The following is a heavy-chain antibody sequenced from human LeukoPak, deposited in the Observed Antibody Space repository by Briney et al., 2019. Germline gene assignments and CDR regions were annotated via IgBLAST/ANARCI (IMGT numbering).Heavy chain of an antibody. V-gene: IGHV1-69*05. CDR2: IIPIFGTA. CDR3: ARATHSGHFDY. Sequence: SVKVSCKASGGTFSSYAISWVRQAPGQGLEWMGGIIPIFGTANYAQKLQGRVTMTTDTSTSTAYMELRSLRSDDTAVYYCARATHSGHFDYWGQGTLVTVSS. D-gene: IGHD6-19*01. J-gene: IGHJ4*02. CDR1: GGTFSSYA.